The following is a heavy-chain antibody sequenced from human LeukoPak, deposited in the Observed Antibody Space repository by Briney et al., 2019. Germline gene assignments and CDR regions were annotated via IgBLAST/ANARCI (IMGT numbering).Heavy chain of an antibody. CDR3: AREGYSNSNYYYGMDV. CDR2: ISYDGSNK. J-gene: IGHJ6*02. D-gene: IGHD4-11*01. V-gene: IGHV3-30-3*01. Sequence: GGSLRLSCAASGFTFSSYAMHWVRQAPGKGLEWVAVISYDGSNKYYADSVKGRFTISRDNSKNTLYLQMNSLRAEDTAVYYCAREGYSNSNYYYGMDVRGQGTTVTVSS. CDR1: GFTFSSYA.